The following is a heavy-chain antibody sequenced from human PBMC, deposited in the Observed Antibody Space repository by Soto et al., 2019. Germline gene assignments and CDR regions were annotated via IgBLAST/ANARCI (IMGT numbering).Heavy chain of an antibody. J-gene: IGHJ5*02. V-gene: IGHV1-18*04. CDR2: ISAYNGNT. CDR1: GYTFTSYG. D-gene: IGHD6-13*01. Sequence: ASVKVSCKASGYTFTSYGISWVRQAPGQGLEWMGWISAYNGNTNYAQKLQGRVTMTTDTSTSTAYMELRSLRSDDTAVYYCARVEAAAGTWWFDPWGQGTLVTSPQ. CDR3: ARVEAAAGTWWFDP.